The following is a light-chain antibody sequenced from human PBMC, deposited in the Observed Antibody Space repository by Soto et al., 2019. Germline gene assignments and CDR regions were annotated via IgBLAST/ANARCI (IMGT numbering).Light chain of an antibody. CDR2: GAT. J-gene: IGKJ5*01. CDR1: QGISNY. CDR3: QQLKSYVT. Sequence: QLTPSPSSLSASLGDRFTITCRASQGISNYLAWYQQKPGKTPRLLIYGATTLQSGVPSRFSGSGSGTDFALTISSLQPEDFATYYCQQLKSYVTFGQGTRLEI. V-gene: IGKV1-9*01.